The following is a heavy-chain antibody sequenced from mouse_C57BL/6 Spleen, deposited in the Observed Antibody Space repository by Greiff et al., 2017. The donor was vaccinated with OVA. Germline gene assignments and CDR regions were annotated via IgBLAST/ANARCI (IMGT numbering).Heavy chain of an antibody. CDR3: ARRVYVSRGFAS. Sequence: QVQLQQPGTELVKPGASVKLSCKASGYTFTSYWMHWVKQRPGQGLEWIGNINPSNGGTNYNEKFKSKATLTVDKSSSTAYMQLSSLTSEDSSVSSFARRVYVSRGFASWGHLPLVTVSA. D-gene: IGHD1-1*01. CDR2: INPSNGGT. J-gene: IGHJ3*01. V-gene: IGHV1-53*01. CDR1: GYTFTSYW.